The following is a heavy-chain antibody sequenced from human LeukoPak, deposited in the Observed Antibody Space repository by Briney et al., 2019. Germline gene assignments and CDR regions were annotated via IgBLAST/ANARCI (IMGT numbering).Heavy chain of an antibody. J-gene: IGHJ4*02. V-gene: IGHV3-53*01. Sequence: GGSLRLSCAASGFTVSSSYMSWVRQAPGKGLEWVSVIYSGGSTYYADSVKGRFTISRDNAKNSLYLQMNSLRAEDTAVYYCARQVGSISGSYVSYYFDYWGQGTLVTVSS. CDR1: GFTVSSSY. D-gene: IGHD1-26*01. CDR3: ARQVGSISGSYVSYYFDY. CDR2: IYSGGST.